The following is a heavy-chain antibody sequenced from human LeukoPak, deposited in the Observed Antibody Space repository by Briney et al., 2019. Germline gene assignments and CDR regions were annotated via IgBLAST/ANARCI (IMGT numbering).Heavy chain of an antibody. CDR3: ARDTYSIAE. D-gene: IGHD1-26*01. V-gene: IGHV3-74*01. J-gene: IGHJ4*02. Sequence: GGSLRLSCAASGFTFSNYWMHWVRQAPGKGLAWVSLIHSDGGTTNYADSVKGRFTISRDNAKNTLYLQMNSLRVEDTAVYYCARDTYSIAEWGQGTLVTVSS. CDR2: IHSDGGTT. CDR1: GFTFSNYW.